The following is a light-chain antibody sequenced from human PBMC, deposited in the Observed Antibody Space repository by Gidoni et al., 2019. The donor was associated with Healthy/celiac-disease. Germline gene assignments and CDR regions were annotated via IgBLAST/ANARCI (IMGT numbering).Light chain of an antibody. Sequence: EIVLTQSPATLSLSPGERATLSCRAGRSVSTYLTWYQQKPGQAPRLLIYDASKRASGIPARFSGSGSGTDFTLTISSLEPEDFAVYYCQQRSTWPFTFGPXAKVDFK. J-gene: IGKJ3*01. CDR1: RSVSTY. V-gene: IGKV3-11*01. CDR2: DAS. CDR3: QQRSTWPFT.